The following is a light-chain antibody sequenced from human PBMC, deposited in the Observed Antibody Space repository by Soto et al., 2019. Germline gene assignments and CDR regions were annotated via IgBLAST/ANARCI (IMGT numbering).Light chain of an antibody. V-gene: IGKV3-20*01. CDR2: GAS. CDR3: QQYGYSFRA. Sequence: EILLTQSPGTLSLSPGERATLSCRASQSVSSSYLSWYQLKPGQATRLLIYGASSRATGIPDRFSGSGSGTDFTLTISRLEPEDFAVYYCQQYGYSFRAFGQGTKV. J-gene: IGKJ1*01. CDR1: QSVSSSY.